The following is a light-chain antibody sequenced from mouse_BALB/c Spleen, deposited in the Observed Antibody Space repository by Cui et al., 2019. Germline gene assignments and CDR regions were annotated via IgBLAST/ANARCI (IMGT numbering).Light chain of an antibody. J-gene: IGKJ5*01. Sequence: HIVLTQSPALMSASPGEKVTMTCSASSSVSYMYWYQQKPRSSPKPWIYLTSNLASGVPARFSGSGSGTSYSLTISGMEAEDAATYYCQQWSSNPLTFGAGTKLELK. CDR2: LTS. CDR1: SSVSY. V-gene: IGKV4-68*01. CDR3: QQWSSNPLT.